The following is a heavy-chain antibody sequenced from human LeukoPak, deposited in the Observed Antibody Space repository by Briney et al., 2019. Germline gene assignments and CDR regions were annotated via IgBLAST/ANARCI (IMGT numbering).Heavy chain of an antibody. Sequence: SETLSLTCTVSGGSISSGSYYWSWIRQPAGKGLEWIGRIYTSGSTNYNPSLKSRVTISVDTSKNQFSLKLSSMTAADTAVYYCSYYYDSSGYYYDYWGQGTLVTVSS. CDR2: IYTSGST. J-gene: IGHJ4*02. V-gene: IGHV4-61*02. D-gene: IGHD3-22*01. CDR3: SYYYDSSGYYYDY. CDR1: GGSISSGSYY.